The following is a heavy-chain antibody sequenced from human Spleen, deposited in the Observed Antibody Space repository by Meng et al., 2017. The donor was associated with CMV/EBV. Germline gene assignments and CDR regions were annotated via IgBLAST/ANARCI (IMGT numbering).Heavy chain of an antibody. D-gene: IGHD5-12*01. J-gene: IGHJ6*02. CDR3: ASTQWLPKFQNYYRYYGMDV. V-gene: IGHV4-59*01. CDR1: GGSISSSYY. Sequence: SETLSLTCTVSGGSISSSYYWNWIRQPPGKGLEWIGYIYNSGRTKYNASLNSRVTISLDTSKNQFSLKLTSVTAADTAVYYCASTQWLPKFQNYYRYYGMDVWGQGTTVTVSS. CDR2: IYNSGRT.